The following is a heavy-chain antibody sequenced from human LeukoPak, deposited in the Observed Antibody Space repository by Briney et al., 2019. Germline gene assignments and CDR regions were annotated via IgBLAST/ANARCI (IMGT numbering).Heavy chain of an antibody. V-gene: IGHV3-30*03. CDR3: ARGREEGYDFWSGPNTAGAFDI. CDR2: ISYDGSDK. CDR1: GFTFSSFG. D-gene: IGHD3-3*01. J-gene: IGHJ3*02. Sequence: GGSLRLSCETSGFTFSSFGMHWVRQAPGKGLEWVAVISYDGSDKYYGDSVKGRFTISRDNSKNTLYLQMNSLRAEDTAVYYCARGREEGYDFWSGPNTAGAFDIWGQGTMVTVSS.